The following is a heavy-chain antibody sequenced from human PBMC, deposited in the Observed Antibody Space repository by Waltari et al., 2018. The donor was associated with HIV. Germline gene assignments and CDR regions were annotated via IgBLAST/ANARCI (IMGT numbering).Heavy chain of an antibody. Sequence: QLQLQASGPGLVKPSETLSLTCTVPGGSISSSSYYWGWIRPPPGKGLEEIGSIYYSGITYQNPSRKCRCTISVETCENQSSRKLSEVTAAVTALYYGARSMGRCSSASVVWGDRWGQGTLVTVSS. CDR3: ARSMGRCSSASVVWGDR. CDR1: GGSISSSSYY. J-gene: IGHJ5*02. V-gene: IGHV4-39*07. CDR2: IYYSGIT. D-gene: IGHD6-6*01.